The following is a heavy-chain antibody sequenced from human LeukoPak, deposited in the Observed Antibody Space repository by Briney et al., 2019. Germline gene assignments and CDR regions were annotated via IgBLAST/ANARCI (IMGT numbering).Heavy chain of an antibody. CDR3: AREARGNLEVEMAARGAFDI. D-gene: IGHD5-24*01. J-gene: IGHJ3*02. Sequence: GGSLRLSCTVSGVTFSTYAMHWVRQAPGKGLEWVAVISYDGRNKYYTDSVKARFTISRDNSKNTLYLQMNSLRAEDTAVYYCAREARGNLEVEMAARGAFDIWGQGTMVTVSS. V-gene: IGHV3-30*04. CDR2: ISYDGRNK. CDR1: GVTFSTYA.